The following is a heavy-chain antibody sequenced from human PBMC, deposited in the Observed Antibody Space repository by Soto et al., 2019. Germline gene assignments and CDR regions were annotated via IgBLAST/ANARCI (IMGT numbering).Heavy chain of an antibody. J-gene: IGHJ4*02. V-gene: IGHV3-21*06. Sequence: GGSLRPSCAASGFTFTSYTMNWVRQAPGKGLEWVSSISSSSDYIYYADSMKGRVTISRDNAKNSLFLDMNSLTGEDTAVYYCARARVYATGPLDFWGQGTLVTV. CDR3: ARARVYATGPLDF. CDR1: GFTFTSYT. D-gene: IGHD6-13*01. CDR2: ISSSSDYI.